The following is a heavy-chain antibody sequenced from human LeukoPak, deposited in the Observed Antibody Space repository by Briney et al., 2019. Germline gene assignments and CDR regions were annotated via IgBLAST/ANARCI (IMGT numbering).Heavy chain of an antibody. D-gene: IGHD3-9*01. CDR2: IYYSGST. CDR3: AREDLTDWFDP. V-gene: IGHV4-59*12. J-gene: IGHJ5*02. CDR1: GGSISSYY. Sequence: SETLSLTCTVSGGSISSYYWSWIRQPPGKGLEWIGYIYYSGSTNYNPSLKSRVTISVDTSKNQFSLKLSSVTAADTAVYYCAREDLTDWFDPWGQGTLVTVSS.